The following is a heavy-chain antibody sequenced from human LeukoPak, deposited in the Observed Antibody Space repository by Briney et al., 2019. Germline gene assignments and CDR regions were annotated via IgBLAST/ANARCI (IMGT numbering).Heavy chain of an antibody. Sequence: GASVKVSCKASGYTFTSYYMHWVRQAPGQGLEWMGIINPSGGSTSYAQKFQGRVTMTRDMSTSTVYMELSSLRSEDTAVYYCAREPYYDSSGYYWEIDYWGQGTLVTVSS. CDR3: AREPYYDSSGYYWEIDY. V-gene: IGHV1-46*01. CDR1: GYTFTSYY. CDR2: INPSGGST. J-gene: IGHJ4*02. D-gene: IGHD3-22*01.